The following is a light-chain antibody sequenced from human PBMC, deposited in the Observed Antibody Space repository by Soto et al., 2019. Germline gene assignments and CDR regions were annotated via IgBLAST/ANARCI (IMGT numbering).Light chain of an antibody. CDR2: GAS. V-gene: IGKV3-15*01. J-gene: IGKJ1*01. Sequence: EVVMTQSPATLSVSPGERATLSCRASHSVSSSLAWYQQQPGQAPRLLISGASTRAAGIPARFSGSGSGTDFTLTISSLQSEDFAVYYCQQYYDWPPWTFGQGTKVDI. CDR3: QQYYDWPPWT. CDR1: HSVSSS.